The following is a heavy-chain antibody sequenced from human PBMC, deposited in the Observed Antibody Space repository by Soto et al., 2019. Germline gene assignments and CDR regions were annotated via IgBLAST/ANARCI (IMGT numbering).Heavy chain of an antibody. J-gene: IGHJ5*01. CDR1: GDSISTVDYF. V-gene: IGHV4-30-4*01. D-gene: IGHD2-15*01. Sequence: QVHLLESGPGLVKPSQTLSLTCSVSGDSISTVDYFWAWIRQPPGQALEYIGYIYKSTTTYYNPSFESRVDISLDTSKSQFSLNVTSVTAADTAVYFCARGRYCLTGRCFPNWFDSWGQGTLVTVSS. CDR2: IYKSTTT. CDR3: ARGRYCLTGRCFPNWFDS.